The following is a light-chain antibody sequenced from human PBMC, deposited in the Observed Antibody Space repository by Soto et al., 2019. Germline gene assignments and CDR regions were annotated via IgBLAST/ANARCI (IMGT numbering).Light chain of an antibody. V-gene: IGKV3-20*01. CDR3: HHYGNSPQT. Sequence: EIVLTQSPGTLSLSPGERATLSCRASQSITSNYLAWYQQKPGQAPRLLVYAVSGRPNGIPDRFSGSGSGTDFTLTISRLEPEDFAVYYCHHYGNSPQTFGQGTRVEI. J-gene: IGKJ1*01. CDR2: AVS. CDR1: QSITSNY.